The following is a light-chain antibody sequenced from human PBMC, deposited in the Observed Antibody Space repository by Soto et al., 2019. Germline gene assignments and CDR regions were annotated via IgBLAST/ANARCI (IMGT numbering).Light chain of an antibody. Sequence: EIVLTQSPGTLSLSPGERATLSCRASQSVSSSSLAWYQQKPGQAPRLLIYGASSRATGIPDRFSGSGSGTDFTFTISRLEPEDFAVYYCQQYCSSSGTFGQGTKVEIK. CDR1: QSVSSSS. J-gene: IGKJ1*01. CDR3: QQYCSSSGT. V-gene: IGKV3-20*01. CDR2: GAS.